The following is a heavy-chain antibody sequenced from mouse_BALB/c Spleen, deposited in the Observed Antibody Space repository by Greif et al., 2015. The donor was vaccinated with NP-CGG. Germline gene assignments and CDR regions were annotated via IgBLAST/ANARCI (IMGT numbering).Heavy chain of an antibody. V-gene: IGHV14-1*02. CDR2: IDPENGNT. CDR1: GFNIKDYY. J-gene: IGHJ2*01. Sequence: EVKLQESGAELVRPGALVKLSCKASGFNIKDYYMHWVKQRPEQGLEWIGWIDPENGNTIYDPKFQGKASITADTSSNTAYLQLSSLTSEDTAVYYCARDHYGSSYFDYWGQGTTLTVSS. D-gene: IGHD1-1*01. CDR3: ARDHYGSSYFDY.